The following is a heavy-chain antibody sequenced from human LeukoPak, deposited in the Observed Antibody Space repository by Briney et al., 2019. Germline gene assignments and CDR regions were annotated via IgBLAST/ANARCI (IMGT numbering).Heavy chain of an antibody. CDR2: ISGSGGST. D-gene: IGHD3-10*01. V-gene: IGHV3-53*05. J-gene: IGHJ6*02. Sequence: GGSLRLSCAASGFTVSSSYMSWVRQAPGKGLEWVSAISGSGGSTYYADSVKGRFTISRDNSKNTLYLQMNSLRAEDTAVYYCARSSFGKKNYYYGMDVWGQGTTVTVSS. CDR1: GFTVSSSY. CDR3: ARSSFGKKNYYYGMDV.